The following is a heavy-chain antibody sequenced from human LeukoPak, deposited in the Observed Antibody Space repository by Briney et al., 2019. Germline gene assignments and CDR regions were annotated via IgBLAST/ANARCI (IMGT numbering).Heavy chain of an antibody. CDR3: ARARYENYYGSGGSGGMDV. D-gene: IGHD3-10*01. V-gene: IGHV3-23*01. Sequence: SGGSLRLSCAASGFTFSSYAMSWVRQAPGKGLEWVSGISGSGNSTYYADSVKGRFTISRDNSKNTLFLQMNSLRAEDTAVYYCARARYENYYGSGGSGGMDVWGKGTTVTVSS. CDR1: GFTFSSYA. CDR2: ISGSGNST. J-gene: IGHJ6*04.